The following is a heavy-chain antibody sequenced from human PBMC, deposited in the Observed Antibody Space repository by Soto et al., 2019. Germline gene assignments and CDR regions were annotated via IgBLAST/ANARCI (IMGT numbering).Heavy chain of an antibody. D-gene: IGHD4-17*01. Sequence: PSETLSLTCTVSGGSISSYYWSWIRQPPGKGLEWIGYIYYSGSTNYNPSLKSRVTISVDTSKNQFSLKLSSVTAADTAVYYCARVDVDYGDYGYWGQGTLVTAPQ. V-gene: IGHV4-59*01. CDR1: GGSISSYY. CDR3: ARVDVDYGDYGY. J-gene: IGHJ4*02. CDR2: IYYSGST.